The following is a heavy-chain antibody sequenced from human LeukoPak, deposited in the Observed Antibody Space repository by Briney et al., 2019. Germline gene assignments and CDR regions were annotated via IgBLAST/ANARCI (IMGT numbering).Heavy chain of an antibody. J-gene: IGHJ4*02. Sequence: PSETLSLTCTVSGASVNSDSYYWSWIRQPPGKGLEWVGHIYNGGSTNYTPSLKSRVTMSVDTSKNHFSVKLSSVTAADTAVYYCARHYRGLDYWGQGTLATVSS. D-gene: IGHD4-23*01. V-gene: IGHV4-61*03. CDR1: GASVNSDSYY. CDR2: IYNGGST. CDR3: ARHYRGLDY.